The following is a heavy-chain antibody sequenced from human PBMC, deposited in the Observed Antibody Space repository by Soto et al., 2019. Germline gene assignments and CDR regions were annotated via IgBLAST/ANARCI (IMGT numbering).Heavy chain of an antibody. CDR3: ARAYSSSWTLGWRWFDP. J-gene: IGHJ5*02. Sequence: QVQLQESGPGLVKPSETLSLTCTVSGGSISSYYWSWIRQPAGKGLAWIGRIYTSGSTNYNPSLKCRVTMSVDTSKYQYSLKLSSVTAADTAVYYCARAYSSSWTLGWRWFDPWGQGTLVTVSS. D-gene: IGHD6-13*01. V-gene: IGHV4-4*07. CDR2: IYTSGST. CDR1: GGSISSYY.